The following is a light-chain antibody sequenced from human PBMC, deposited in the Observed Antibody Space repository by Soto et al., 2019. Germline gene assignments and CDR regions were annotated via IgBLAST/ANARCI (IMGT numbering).Light chain of an antibody. V-gene: IGKV3-11*01. CDR1: QSVSRH. Sequence: EIVLTQSPATLSLSPGERATLSCRASQSVSRHLAWYQQKPGQAPRLLIYDASNRATGIPARFSGSGSGTDFTLTISSLEPEDSAVYYCQQRSNWLTFGGGTKVEI. CDR2: DAS. CDR3: QQRSNWLT. J-gene: IGKJ4*01.